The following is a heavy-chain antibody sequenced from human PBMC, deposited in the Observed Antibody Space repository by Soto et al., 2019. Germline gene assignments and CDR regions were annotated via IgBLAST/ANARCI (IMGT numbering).Heavy chain of an antibody. CDR1: GYTFTTYS. CDR2: ISAYNGNT. V-gene: IGHV1-18*01. Sequence: QVQLVQSGPELKKPGASVNVSCKASGYTFTTYSIAWVRQVPGHGPEWMGWISAYNGNTNYIQRLQGRITMTRGTSTTTSHMQLRGLRPDDTAVYYCARAVYGGDSGSWYLDLWGRGTLVTVSS. J-gene: IGHJ2*01. D-gene: IGHD2-21*02. CDR3: ARAVYGGDSGSWYLDL.